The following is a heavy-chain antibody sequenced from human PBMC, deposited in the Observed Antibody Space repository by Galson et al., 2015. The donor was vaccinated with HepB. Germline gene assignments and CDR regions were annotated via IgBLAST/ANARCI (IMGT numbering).Heavy chain of an antibody. D-gene: IGHD3-3*01. Sequence: SLRLSCAASGFTFSSYAMHWVRQAPGKGLEWVAVISYDGSNKYYADSVKGRFTISRDNSKNTLYLQMNSLRAEDTAVYYCARQMFTIFGVVISYGMDVWGQGTTVTVSS. CDR2: ISYDGSNK. J-gene: IGHJ6*02. CDR1: GFTFSSYA. V-gene: IGHV3-30-3*01. CDR3: ARQMFTIFGVVISYGMDV.